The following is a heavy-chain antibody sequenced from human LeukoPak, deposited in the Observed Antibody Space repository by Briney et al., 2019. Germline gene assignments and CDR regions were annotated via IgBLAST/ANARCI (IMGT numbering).Heavy chain of an antibody. CDR3: ARVLYYYDSSGYYFDY. J-gene: IGHJ4*02. CDR2: IIPIFGTA. V-gene: IGHV1-69*05. Sequence: ASVKVSCKASGGTFSSYAISWVRQAPGQGLEWMGRIIPIFGTANYAQKIQGRVTITTDESTSTAYMELSSLRSEDTAVYYCARVLYYYDSSGYYFDYWGQGTLVTVSS. D-gene: IGHD3-22*01. CDR1: GGTFSSYA.